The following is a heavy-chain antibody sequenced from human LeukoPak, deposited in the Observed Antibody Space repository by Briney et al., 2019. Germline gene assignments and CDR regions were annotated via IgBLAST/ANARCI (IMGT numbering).Heavy chain of an antibody. J-gene: IGHJ4*02. CDR3: AKMSDGSGYFVLSS. V-gene: IGHV3-23*01. CDR1: GFTFSSYA. D-gene: IGHD3-22*01. Sequence: QTGGSLRLSCAASGFTFSSYAMSWVRQAPGKGLEWASTSSASGGTTYYADSVKGRFTISRDNSKNTLYLQMNSLRAEDTAVYYCAKMSDGSGYFVLSSWGQGTLVTVSS. CDR2: SSASGGTT.